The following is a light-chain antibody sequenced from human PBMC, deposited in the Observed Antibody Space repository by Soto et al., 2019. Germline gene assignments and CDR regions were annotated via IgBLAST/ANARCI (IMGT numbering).Light chain of an antibody. V-gene: IGKV3-11*01. CDR3: QVRTNWSIA. Sequence: EIVLTQSPATLSLSPGERATLSCRVSQSVSSYLAWYQQKPGQAPRLLIYDASNRDTGIPARFSGTGSGTDFTLTTNNLEPXDFXVYYCQVRTNWSIAFGRGTRLEIK. CDR2: DAS. CDR1: QSVSSY. J-gene: IGKJ5*01.